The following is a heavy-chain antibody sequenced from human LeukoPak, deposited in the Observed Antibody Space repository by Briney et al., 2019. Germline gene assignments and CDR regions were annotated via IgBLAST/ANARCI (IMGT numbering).Heavy chain of an antibody. Sequence: SVKVSCKASGYTFTSYAISWVRQAPGQGLEWMGRIIPILGIANYAQKFQGRVTITADKSTSTAYMELSSLRSEDTAVYYCARGGYVTTPDYWGQGTLVTVSS. V-gene: IGHV1-69*04. J-gene: IGHJ4*02. D-gene: IGHD1-1*01. CDR3: ARGGYVTTPDY. CDR1: GYTFTSYA. CDR2: IIPILGIA.